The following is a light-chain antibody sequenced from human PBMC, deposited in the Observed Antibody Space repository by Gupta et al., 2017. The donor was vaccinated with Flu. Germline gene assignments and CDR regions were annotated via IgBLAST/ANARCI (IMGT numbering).Light chain of an antibody. Sequence: PATLSLSPGERATLSCRASLYIGSYLAWYQQKPGQAPRLLISDASNRATGIPARFSGSGSGTDFTLTISNLEPEDVAVYYYQQRNNWPKTFGQGTKVEIK. J-gene: IGKJ1*01. V-gene: IGKV3-11*01. CDR3: QQRNNWPKT. CDR1: LYIGSY. CDR2: DAS.